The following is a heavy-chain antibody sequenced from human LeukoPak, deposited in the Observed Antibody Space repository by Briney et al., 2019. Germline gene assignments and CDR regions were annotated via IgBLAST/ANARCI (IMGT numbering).Heavy chain of an antibody. J-gene: IGHJ4*02. CDR2: INTDGSST. CDR1: GFTFSSYW. Sequence: PGGSLRLSCAASGFTFSSYWMHWVRQAPGKGLVWVSHINTDGSSTSYADSVKGRFTISRDNAKNTLYLRMNSLRAEDTAVYYCARDRFRFGELGYWGQGTLVTVSS. CDR3: ARDRFRFGELGY. V-gene: IGHV3-74*01. D-gene: IGHD3-10*01.